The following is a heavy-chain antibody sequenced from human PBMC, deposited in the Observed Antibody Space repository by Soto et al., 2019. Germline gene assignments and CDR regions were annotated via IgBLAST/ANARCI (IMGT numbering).Heavy chain of an antibody. Sequence: SGPPLAHPPHTLTLPCTFSRFSLRTSPVGVAWIRQPPRKAREWLALIYGENDKRYSTSLRSRLTITKDTSKNQVVLTVANVDPVDTATYYCAHTYETSWRNFGYWAQGILVTVSS. V-gene: IGHV2-5*02. D-gene: IGHD3-22*01. J-gene: IGHJ4*02. CDR1: RFSLRTSPVG. CDR2: IYGENDK. CDR3: AHTYETSWRNFGY.